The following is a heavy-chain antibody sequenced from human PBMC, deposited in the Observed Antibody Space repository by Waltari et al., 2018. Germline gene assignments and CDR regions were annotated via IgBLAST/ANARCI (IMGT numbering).Heavy chain of an antibody. CDR3: ARGYWGGNPYHYDMDV. Sequence: QVQLVQSGAEVKIPGASVNVSCNASGYIFTIYDFTWVRQATGKGLQWMGWMNPNSGSAGQAETCYGRVTFTRSTSINTAYMELTGLTSEDTAIYYCARGYWGGNPYHYDMDVWGQGTTVTVSS. D-gene: IGHD3-10*01. CDR1: GYIFTIYD. J-gene: IGHJ6*02. V-gene: IGHV1-8*01. CDR2: MNPNSGSA.